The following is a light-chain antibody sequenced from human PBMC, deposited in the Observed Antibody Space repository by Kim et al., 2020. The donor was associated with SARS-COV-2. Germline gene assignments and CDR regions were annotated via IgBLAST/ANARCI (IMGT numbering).Light chain of an antibody. CDR1: SSDVGDYKY. CDR3: NSYTTSSTWV. CDR2: DVT. Sequence: GQSISISCTGSSSDVGDYKYVSWYQQHPGKAPKLMIYDVTKRPSGVSNRFSGSKSGNTASLTISGLQAEDEADYYCNSYTTSSTWVFGGGTKVTVL. V-gene: IGLV2-14*04. J-gene: IGLJ3*02.